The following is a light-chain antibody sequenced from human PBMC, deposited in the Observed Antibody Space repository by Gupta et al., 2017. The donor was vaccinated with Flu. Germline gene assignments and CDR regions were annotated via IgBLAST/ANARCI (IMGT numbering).Light chain of an antibody. CDR3: QVWDSPSDPVV. V-gene: IGLV3-21*02. CDR1: NIETKN. Sequence: SYELTQPPSVSVAPAQKARNYCGGTNIETKNVHVYQHKPGQAPVLVVFDDSDRASGIPERFSCSNSGNTATLTISRVEVGDEADDYCQVWDSPSDPVVFGTGTKVIVL. J-gene: IGLJ1*01. CDR2: DDS.